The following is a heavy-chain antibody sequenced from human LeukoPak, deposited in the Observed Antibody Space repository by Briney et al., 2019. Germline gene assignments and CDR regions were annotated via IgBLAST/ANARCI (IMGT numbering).Heavy chain of an antibody. V-gene: IGHV3-48*04. CDR3: ARVAKAAAGRGADY. Sequence: GGSLRLSCAASGFTFSSYWMSWVRQAPGKGLEWVSYIGNSGLTIYYADSVKGRFTISRDNAKNSLYLQVNSLRAEDTAVYYCARVAKAAAGRGADYWGQGTLVTVSS. J-gene: IGHJ4*02. CDR1: GFTFSSYW. CDR2: IGNSGLTI. D-gene: IGHD6-13*01.